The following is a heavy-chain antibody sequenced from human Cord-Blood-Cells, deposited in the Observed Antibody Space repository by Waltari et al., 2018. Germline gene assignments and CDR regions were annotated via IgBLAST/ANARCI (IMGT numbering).Heavy chain of an antibody. CDR3: ARIGSSDAFDI. CDR2: MNPNSGNT. J-gene: IGHJ3*02. D-gene: IGHD2-2*01. V-gene: IGHV1-8*03. Sequence: ASVKVSCKASGYTFTSYDINWVRQATGQGLEWMGWMNPNSGNTGYAQKFQGRVTITRNTSISTAYMELSSLRSEDTAVYYCARIGSSDAFDIWGQGTMVNVSS. CDR1: GYTFTSYD.